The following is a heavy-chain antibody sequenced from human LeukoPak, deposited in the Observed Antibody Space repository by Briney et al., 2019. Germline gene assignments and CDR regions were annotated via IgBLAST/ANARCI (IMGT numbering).Heavy chain of an antibody. CDR2: IYSDGTT. CDR1: DFTVSNNY. Sequence: GGSLRLSCAASDFTVSNNYMSWVRQAPGKGLDWVSVIYSDGTTYYADSVKGRFTISRDNSNNTLYLQLNNVRTEDTATYFCAKEQYPGYFDFWGQGTLVTVSA. J-gene: IGHJ4*02. CDR3: AKEQYPGYFDF. V-gene: IGHV3-53*05. D-gene: IGHD1-14*01.